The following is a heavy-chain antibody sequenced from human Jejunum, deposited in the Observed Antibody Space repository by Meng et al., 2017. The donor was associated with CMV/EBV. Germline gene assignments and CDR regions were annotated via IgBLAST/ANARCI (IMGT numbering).Heavy chain of an antibody. D-gene: IGHD1-26*01. CDR2: FYSSDTY. V-gene: IGHV4-4*07. CDR3: ARGPGASTREGFDY. Sequence: VSLQGSGPGLVKPSETLSLTCTVSGGSISNHYWSWIRQSAGKGLEWIGRFYSSDTYNYHPSLNSRLTMSLDTSKNQFSLNLSSVTAADTAIYYCARGPGASTREGFDYWGLGTLVTVSS. J-gene: IGHJ4*02. CDR1: GGSISNHY.